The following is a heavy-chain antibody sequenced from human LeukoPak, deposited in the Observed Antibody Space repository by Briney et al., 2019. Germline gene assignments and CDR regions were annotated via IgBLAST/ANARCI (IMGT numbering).Heavy chain of an antibody. CDR2: INSDGSST. J-gene: IGHJ5*02. CDR3: ARDRYRYSSGLRFDP. V-gene: IGHV3-74*01. Sequence: AGGSLRLSCAASGFTFSSYWMHWVRQAPGKGLVWVSRINSDGSSTSYADSVKGRFTISRDNAKNTLYLQMNSLRAEDTAVYYCARDRYRYSSGLRFDPWGQGTLVTVSS. D-gene: IGHD6-19*01. CDR1: GFTFSSYW.